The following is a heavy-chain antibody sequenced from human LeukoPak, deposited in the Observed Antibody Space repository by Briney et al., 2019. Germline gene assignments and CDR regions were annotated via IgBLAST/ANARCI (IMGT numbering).Heavy chain of an antibody. J-gene: IGHJ6*02. Sequence: AGGSLRLSCTASGFTFGDYAMSWVRQAPGKGLEWVGFIRSKAYGGTTEYAASVKGRFTISRDDSKSIAYLQMNSLKTEDTAVYYCTNPELVIRNGMDVWGQGTTVTVSS. CDR2: IRSKAYGGTT. CDR3: TNPELVIRNGMDV. CDR1: GFTFGDYA. V-gene: IGHV3-49*04. D-gene: IGHD3-9*01.